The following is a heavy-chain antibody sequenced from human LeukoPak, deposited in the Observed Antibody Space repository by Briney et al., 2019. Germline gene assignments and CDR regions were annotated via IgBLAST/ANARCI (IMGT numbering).Heavy chain of an antibody. V-gene: IGHV1-18*01. Sequence: ASVKVSCKASGGTFSSYAISWVRQAPGQGLEWMGWISAYNGNTNYAQKLQGRVTMTTDTSTSTAYMELRSLRSDDTAVYYCARHPGIAVAGTSPPFDYWGREPWSPSPQ. CDR2: ISAYNGNT. CDR1: GGTFSSYA. CDR3: ARHPGIAVAGTSPPFDY. J-gene: IGHJ4*02. D-gene: IGHD6-19*01.